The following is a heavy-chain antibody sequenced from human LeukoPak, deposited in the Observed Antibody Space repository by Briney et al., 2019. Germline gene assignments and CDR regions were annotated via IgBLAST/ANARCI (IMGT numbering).Heavy chain of an antibody. CDR3: AKTQSHLVLGDAFDF. V-gene: IGHV5-51*01. D-gene: IGHD3-16*01. Sequence: GESLKISCKTSGYRFTSFRIGWVRQIPGKSLEGLGIIYPDDSDTRYSPSFQGQVTISADKSISTAYLQWSSLKASDTATYYCAKTQSHLVLGDAFDFWGQGTMVTVSS. CDR1: GYRFTSFR. CDR2: IYPDDSDT. J-gene: IGHJ3*01.